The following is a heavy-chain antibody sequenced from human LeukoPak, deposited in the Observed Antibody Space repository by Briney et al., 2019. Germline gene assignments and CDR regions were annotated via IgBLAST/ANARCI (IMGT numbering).Heavy chain of an antibody. V-gene: IGHV3-7*03. CDR2: IKQDGSEK. Sequence: GGSLRLSCAASGFTFSSYWMSWVRQAPGKGLEWVANIKQDGSEKYYVDSVKGRFTISRDNAKNSLYLQMNSLRAEDTAVYYCARALTMVRGVITHPDYWGQGTLVTVSS. CDR3: ARALTMVRGVITHPDY. CDR1: GFTFSSYW. J-gene: IGHJ4*02. D-gene: IGHD3-10*01.